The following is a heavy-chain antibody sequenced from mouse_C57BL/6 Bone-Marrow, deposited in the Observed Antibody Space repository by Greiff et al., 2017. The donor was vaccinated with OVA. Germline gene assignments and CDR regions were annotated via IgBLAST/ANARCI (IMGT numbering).Heavy chain of an antibody. V-gene: IGHV1-58*01. CDR3: SRTLYWYFDV. CDR2: IYLGNGYT. Sequence: EVQLMESGAELVRPGSSVKMSCKTSGYTFTSYGINWVKQRPGQGLEWIGYIYLGNGYTEYNEKFKGKATLTSDTSSSTAYMQLSSLTSEDSAISFCSRTLYWYFDVWGTGTTVTVSS. CDR1: GYTFTSYG. J-gene: IGHJ1*03.